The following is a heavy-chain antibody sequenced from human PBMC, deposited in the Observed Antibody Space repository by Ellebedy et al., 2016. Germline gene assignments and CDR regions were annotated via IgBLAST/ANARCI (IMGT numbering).Heavy chain of an antibody. D-gene: IGHD5-18*01. V-gene: IGHV3-53*01. Sequence: GGSLRLSCAASGFTFSSYSMNWVRQAPGKGLEWVSVIYSGGSTYYADSVKGRFTISRDNSKNTLYLQMNSLRAEDTAVYYCARCGYSYGFDYWGQGTLVTVSS. J-gene: IGHJ4*02. CDR3: ARCGYSYGFDY. CDR1: GFTFSSYS. CDR2: IYSGGST.